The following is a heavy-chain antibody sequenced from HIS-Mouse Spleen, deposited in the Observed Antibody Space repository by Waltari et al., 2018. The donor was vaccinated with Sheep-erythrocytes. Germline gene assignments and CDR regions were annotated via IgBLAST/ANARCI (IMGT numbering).Heavy chain of an antibody. CDR2: ISSSSSYI. J-gene: IGHJ3*02. Sequence: EVQLVESGGGLVKPGGSLRLSCAASGFTFSSYIMNWVRQAPGKGLEWVSYISSSSSYIYYADSVKGRFTISRDNAKNSLYLQMNSLRAEDTAVYYCARDSTSDAFDIWGQGTMVTVSS. D-gene: IGHD6-6*01. CDR1: GFTFSSYI. CDR3: ARDSTSDAFDI. V-gene: IGHV3-21*01.